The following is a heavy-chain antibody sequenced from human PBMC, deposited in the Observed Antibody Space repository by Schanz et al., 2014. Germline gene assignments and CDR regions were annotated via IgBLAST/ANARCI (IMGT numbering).Heavy chain of an antibody. CDR2: IGGSGDST. J-gene: IGHJ4*02. CDR3: AKHVRSLTGNDY. D-gene: IGHD3-9*01. Sequence: EVHLLESGGGLVQPGGSLRLSCAASGFTFSNHALSWVRQAPGKGLEWVSGIGGSGDSTHYADSVKGRFTISRDNSKNTLYLQVNSLRAEDTAVYYCAKHVRSLTGNDYWGQGTLVTVSS. CDR1: GFTFSNHA. V-gene: IGHV3-23*01.